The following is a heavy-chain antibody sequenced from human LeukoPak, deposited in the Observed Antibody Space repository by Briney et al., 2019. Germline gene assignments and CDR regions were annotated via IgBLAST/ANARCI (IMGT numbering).Heavy chain of an antibody. J-gene: IGHJ4*02. CDR1: GFTFSSYA. Sequence: AGGSLRLSCAASGFTFSSYAMHWVRQAPGKGLEWVSTISGSGDNTYYADSVKGRFTISRDNSKITLYLQMNSLRAEDTAVYFCARYLIASAAPVDFDYWGQGTLVTVSS. V-gene: IGHV3-23*01. CDR2: ISGSGDNT. D-gene: IGHD6-13*01. CDR3: ARYLIASAAPVDFDY.